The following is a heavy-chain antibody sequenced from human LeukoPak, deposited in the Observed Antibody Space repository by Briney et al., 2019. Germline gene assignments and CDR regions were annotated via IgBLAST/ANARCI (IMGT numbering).Heavy chain of an antibody. CDR3: ARVWICSGGSCCDY. CDR2: ISAYNGNT. D-gene: IGHD2-15*01. V-gene: IGHV1-18*01. Sequence: ASVKVSCKASGYTFTSYGISWVRPATGQGLEWMGWISAYNGNTNYARKLQGRVTMTTDTSTSTAYMELRSLRSDDTAVYYCARVWICSGGSCCDYWGQGTLVTVSS. J-gene: IGHJ4*02. CDR1: GYTFTSYG.